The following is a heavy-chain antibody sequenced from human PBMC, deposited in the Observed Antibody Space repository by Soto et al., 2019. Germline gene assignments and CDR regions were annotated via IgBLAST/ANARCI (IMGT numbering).Heavy chain of an antibody. D-gene: IGHD3-9*01. CDR3: AALTGYYYYYMDV. CDR1: GGSISTSTYY. CDR2: VYYSGST. J-gene: IGHJ6*03. V-gene: IGHV4-39*01. Sequence: QLQLQESGPGLVKPSETLSLTCTVSGGSISTSTYYWGWIRQPPGKGLEWIVSVYYSGSTFYNPSLKSRVTISVETSKNQVSLSLSSVTAADMAVYYCAALTGYYYYYMDVWGKGTTVTVSS.